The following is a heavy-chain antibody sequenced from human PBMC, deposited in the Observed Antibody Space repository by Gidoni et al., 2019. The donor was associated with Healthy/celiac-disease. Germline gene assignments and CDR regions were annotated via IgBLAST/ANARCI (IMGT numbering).Heavy chain of an antibody. D-gene: IGHD4-4*01. J-gene: IGHJ6*02. CDR1: VYTFPSYC. V-gene: IGHV1-46*03. Sequence: QVQLVPAGAEVKKPRAAVNASCKASVYTFPSYCMHWVLQPAGQGLEWMGLINTSGGSTSYAQKFQGRATMNTDTTTSTVYRELSSLGSENNDGSYRARGGPTVPRGDYYYGMDVWGQGTTVTVSS. CDR2: INTSGGST. CDR3: ARGGPTVPRGDYYYGMDV.